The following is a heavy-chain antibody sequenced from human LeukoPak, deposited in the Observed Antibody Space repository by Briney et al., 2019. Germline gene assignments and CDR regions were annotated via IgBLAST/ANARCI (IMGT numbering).Heavy chain of an antibody. V-gene: IGHV3-66*01. CDR2: IYSGGST. Sequence: GGSLRLSCAASGFTVSSNYMSWVRQAPGKGLEWVSVIYSGGSTYYADSVKGRFTISRDNSKNTLYLQMNSPRAEDTAVYYCARGPLDDYGSGSYYPHYYYGMDVWGQGTTVTVSS. D-gene: IGHD3-10*01. CDR3: ARGPLDDYGSGSYYPHYYYGMDV. CDR1: GFTVSSNY. J-gene: IGHJ6*02.